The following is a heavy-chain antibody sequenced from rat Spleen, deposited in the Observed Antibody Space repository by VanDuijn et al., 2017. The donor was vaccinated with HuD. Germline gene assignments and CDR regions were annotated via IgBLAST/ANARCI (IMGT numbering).Heavy chain of an antibody. V-gene: IGHV2-72*01. CDR3: ARHLREASGVMDA. Sequence: QVRLKESGPGLVQPSQTLSLTCTVSGFSLTTPHVSWVRQPPGKSLVWMGIIWAGGGTNYNSAVKSRLSISRDTSKSQVLLKMNSLQPEDTGTYYCARHLREASGVMDAWGQGASVTVSS. CDR2: IWAGGGT. D-gene: IGHD4-3*01. CDR1: GFSLTTPH. J-gene: IGHJ4*01.